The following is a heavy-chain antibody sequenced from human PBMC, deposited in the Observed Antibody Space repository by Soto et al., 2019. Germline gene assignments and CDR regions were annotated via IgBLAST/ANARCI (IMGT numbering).Heavy chain of an antibody. CDR3: AGVITGTLIYYYYYGMDV. CDR2: IIPIFGTA. J-gene: IGHJ6*02. D-gene: IGHD1-7*01. Sequence: SVKVSCKASGGTFSSYAISWVRQAPVQGLEWMGGIIPIFGTANYAQKFQGRVTITADESTSTAYMELSSLRSEDTAVYYCAGVITGTLIYYYYYGMDVWGQGTTVTVSS. CDR1: GGTFSSYA. V-gene: IGHV1-69*01.